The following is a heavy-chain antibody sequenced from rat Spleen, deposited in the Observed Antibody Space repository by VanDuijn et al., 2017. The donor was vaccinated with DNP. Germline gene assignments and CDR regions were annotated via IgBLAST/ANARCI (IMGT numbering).Heavy chain of an antibody. D-gene: IGHD1-6*01. Sequence: EVQLVESGGGLVQPGRSLKLSCAASGFTFSNYDMAWVRQAPTKGLEWVASISTSGGSTYYRDSVKGRFTVSRDDAKSTLNLQMDSLRSEDTATYYCARWGVNYGSNWFAYWGQGTLVTVSS. V-gene: IGHV5S23*01. CDR3: ARWGVNYGSNWFAY. J-gene: IGHJ3*01. CDR2: ISTSGGST. CDR1: GFTFSNYD.